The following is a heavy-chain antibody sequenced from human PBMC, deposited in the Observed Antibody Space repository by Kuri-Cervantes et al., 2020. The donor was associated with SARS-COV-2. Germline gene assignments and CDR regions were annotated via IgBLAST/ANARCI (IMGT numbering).Heavy chain of an antibody. CDR1: GFTFSDYD. J-gene: IGHJ6*03. V-gene: IGHV3-33*08. CDR3: AWNHSMDV. D-gene: IGHD1-1*01. CDR2: IWYDGRNT. Sequence: GGSLRLSCASSGFTFSDYDMHWVRQAPGKGLEWVAVIWYDGRNTYYTGSVKGRFTISRDNSKNMLYLEVNSLRAEDTAVYYCAWNHSMDVWGTGTAVTVSS.